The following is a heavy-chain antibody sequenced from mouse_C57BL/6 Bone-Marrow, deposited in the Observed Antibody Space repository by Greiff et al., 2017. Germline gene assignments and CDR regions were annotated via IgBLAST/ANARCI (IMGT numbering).Heavy chain of an antibody. CDR2: IWSGGST. CDR1: GFSLTSYG. Sequence: QVQLKESGPGLVQPSQSLSITCTVSGFSLTSYGVHWVRPSPGKGLEWLGVIWSGGSTDYNAAFISRLSISKDNSKSQVFFKMNSLQADDTAIYYCARKRDAWFAYWGQGTLVTVSA. CDR3: ARKRDAWFAY. J-gene: IGHJ3*01. V-gene: IGHV2-2*01.